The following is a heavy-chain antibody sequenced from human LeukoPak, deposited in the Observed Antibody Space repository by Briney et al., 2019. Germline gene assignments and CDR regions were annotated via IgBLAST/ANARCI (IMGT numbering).Heavy chain of an antibody. V-gene: IGHV1-18*01. CDR1: GYSFSSYG. D-gene: IGHD4-11*01. J-gene: IGHJ4*02. CDR3: ARGFGSTVTTTYFDY. Sequence: GASVKVSCKASGYSFSSYGISWVRQAPGQGLEWMGWISAYNGNTNYAQRLQGRVTMTTDTSTSTVYMELRSLTSDDTAVYYCARGFGSTVTTTYFDYWGQGTLVTVSS. CDR2: ISAYNGNT.